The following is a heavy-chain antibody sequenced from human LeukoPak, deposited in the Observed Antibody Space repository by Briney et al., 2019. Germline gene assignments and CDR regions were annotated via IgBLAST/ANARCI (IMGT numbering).Heavy chain of an antibody. Sequence: GGSLRLSCVASGFTFHTYAMSWVRQAPGKGLEWVSTISANGDDIYFADSMQGRFTISRDNSENTLYLQMNSLRTDDTAIFWCARMGMTTSPYFDSWGQGTRVTVSS. CDR3: ARMGMTTSPYFDS. CDR1: GFTFHTYA. V-gene: IGHV3-23*01. D-gene: IGHD4-17*01. CDR2: ISANGDDI. J-gene: IGHJ4*02.